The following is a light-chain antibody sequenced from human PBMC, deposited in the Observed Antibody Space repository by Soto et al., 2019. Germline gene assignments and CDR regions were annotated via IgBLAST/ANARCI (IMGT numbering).Light chain of an antibody. CDR1: RNITNF. CDR2: SAS. J-gene: IGKJ1*01. Sequence: IQMTQSPSSLSASVGDRVAITCRASRNITNFLNWYQQKPGNAPKLVIYSASSLQSGVPSRFSGSGSGTDFALSISRLQPEDFATYYCQQFHSTPRTFCPGTKVDI. V-gene: IGKV1-39*01. CDR3: QQFHSTPRT.